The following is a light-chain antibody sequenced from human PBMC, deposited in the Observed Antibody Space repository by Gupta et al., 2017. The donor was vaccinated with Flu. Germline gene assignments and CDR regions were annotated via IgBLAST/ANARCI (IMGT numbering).Light chain of an antibody. J-gene: IGLJ2*01. CDR1: KGGSKD. Sequence: SYVLTQSPSVSVAPGQTARSTGGGNKGGSKDVDWYQQKTHQAPVVVVYDNSVRPSGIPERFSGSTSGRTATLTISRVEAGDEADYYCQVGDSSSNHCVFGGGTKLTVL. CDR2: DNS. V-gene: IGLV3-21*02. CDR3: QVGDSSSNHCV.